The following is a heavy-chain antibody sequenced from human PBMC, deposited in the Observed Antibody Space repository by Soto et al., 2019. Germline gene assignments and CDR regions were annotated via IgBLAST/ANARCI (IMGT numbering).Heavy chain of an antibody. D-gene: IGHD5-12*01. CDR2: IRGYNGNT. CDR3: ARDKVEMATIFDY. J-gene: IGHJ4*02. V-gene: IGHV1-18*04. CDR1: GYTFTSHG. Sequence: ASVKVSCKASGYTFTSHGISWLRQAPGQGLEWLGSIRGYNGNTKYAQHIQGRVTMTTDTSTSTAYMELRSQRSDDTAVYYCARDKVEMATIFDYWGQGTLVTVSS.